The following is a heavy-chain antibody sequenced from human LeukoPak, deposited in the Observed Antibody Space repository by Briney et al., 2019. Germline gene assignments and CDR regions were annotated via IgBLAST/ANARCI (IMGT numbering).Heavy chain of an antibody. D-gene: IGHD6-19*01. CDR3: ARQTLAGDNDY. J-gene: IGHJ4*02. Sequence: SETLSLTCIMSGGSLSRDYWSWVRQPPGKGLEWIGHIHYSESTSYNPSLKSRVTISVDTSKNQFSLKLSSVTAADTAVYYCARQTLAGDNDYWGQGTLVTVSS. V-gene: IGHV4-59*08. CDR2: IHYSEST. CDR1: GGSLSRDY.